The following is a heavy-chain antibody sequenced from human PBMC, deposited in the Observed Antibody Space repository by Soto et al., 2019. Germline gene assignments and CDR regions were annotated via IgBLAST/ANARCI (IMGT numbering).Heavy chain of an antibody. Sequence: GGSLRLSCAASGFTFSSYAMSWVRQAPGKGLEWDSAISGSGGSTYYADSVKGRFTISRDNSKNTLYLQMNSLRAEDTAVYYCAKAQGRLVVVVAASDYLGQGTLVTVSS. CDR2: ISGSGGST. D-gene: IGHD2-15*01. V-gene: IGHV3-23*01. CDR1: GFTFSSYA. J-gene: IGHJ4*02. CDR3: AKAQGRLVVVVAASDY.